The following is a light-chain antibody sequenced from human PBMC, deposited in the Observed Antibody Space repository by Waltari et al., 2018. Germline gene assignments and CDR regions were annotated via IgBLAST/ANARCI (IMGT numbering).Light chain of an antibody. V-gene: IGLV2-14*03. CDR2: DFR. J-gene: IGLJ3*02. Sequence: QSALTQPASVSGSPGQSITIPCTGTTYDIGYYDYVSWYQQHLGRAPKLIIYDFRVRPQGVSDRFSGSKSGNTASLIISGLQADDEADYYCSSHTTRSTWVFGGGTKLTVL. CDR1: TYDIGYYDY. CDR3: SSHTTRSTWV.